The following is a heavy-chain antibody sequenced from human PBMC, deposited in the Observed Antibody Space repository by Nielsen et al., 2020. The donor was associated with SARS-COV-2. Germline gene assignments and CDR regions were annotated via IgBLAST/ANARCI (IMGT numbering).Heavy chain of an antibody. J-gene: IGHJ4*02. V-gene: IGHV3-48*02. Sequence: WIRQPPGKGLEWVSYISSSSSTIYYADSVKGRFTISRDNAKNSLYLQMNSLRDEDTAVYYCARGGGGYWGQGTLVTVSS. CDR2: ISSSSSTI. CDR3: ARGGGGY. D-gene: IGHD3-16*01.